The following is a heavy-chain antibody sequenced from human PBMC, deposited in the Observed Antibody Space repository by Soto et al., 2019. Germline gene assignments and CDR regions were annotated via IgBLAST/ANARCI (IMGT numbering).Heavy chain of an antibody. J-gene: IGHJ5*02. CDR1: GGSFSDYY. V-gene: IGHV4-34*01. CDR3: ARGRATDYYNNGAYYYSP. Sequence: SETLSLTCAVYGGSFSDYYWSWIRQPPGQGLEFIGEINLSGSTNYNSSLKSRVTLSVDTSKNQFSLKLRSVTAADTAVYYCARGRATDYYNNGAYYYSPWGQGALVTVS. CDR2: INLSGST. D-gene: IGHD3-22*01.